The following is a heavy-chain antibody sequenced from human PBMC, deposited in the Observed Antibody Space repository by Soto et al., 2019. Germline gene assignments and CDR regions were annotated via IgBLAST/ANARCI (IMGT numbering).Heavy chain of an antibody. Sequence: PSETLSLTCAVYGGSFSGYYWSWIRQPPGKGLEWIGEINHSGSTNYNPSLKSRVTISVDTSKNQFSLKLSSVTAADTAVYYCARSWVVAAFGPRLHDAFDIWGQGTMVTVSS. V-gene: IGHV4-34*01. J-gene: IGHJ3*02. CDR1: GGSFSGYY. CDR2: INHSGST. D-gene: IGHD2-15*01. CDR3: ARSWVVAAFGPRLHDAFDI.